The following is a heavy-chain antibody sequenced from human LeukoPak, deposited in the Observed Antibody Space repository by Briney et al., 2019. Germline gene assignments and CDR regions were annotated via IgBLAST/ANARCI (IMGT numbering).Heavy chain of an antibody. D-gene: IGHD2-2*01. Sequence: PGGSLRLSCAASGFTFSSYWMSWVRQAPGKGLDWVANIKLDGSEIYYVDSVKGRFTISRDDAKNSVFLHMNSLRAEDTAVYYCARYCSITNCYSFDYWGQGTLVTVSS. J-gene: IGHJ4*02. CDR3: ARYCSITNCYSFDY. CDR1: GFTFSSYW. CDR2: IKLDGSEI. V-gene: IGHV3-7*01.